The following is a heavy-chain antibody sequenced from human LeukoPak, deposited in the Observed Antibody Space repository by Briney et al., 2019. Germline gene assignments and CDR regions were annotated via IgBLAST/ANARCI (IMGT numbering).Heavy chain of an antibody. J-gene: IGHJ4*02. V-gene: IGHV4-59*01. Sequence: PSETLSLTCTVSGGSINSYYWSWIRQPPGKGLEWIGYIYYSGSTNYNPSLKSRVTISVDTSKNQFSLRLSSVTAADTAVYYCATGVILAGSYLPDYWGQGTLVTVSS. CDR3: ATGVILAGSYLPDY. CDR2: IYYSGST. D-gene: IGHD1-26*01. CDR1: GGSINSYY.